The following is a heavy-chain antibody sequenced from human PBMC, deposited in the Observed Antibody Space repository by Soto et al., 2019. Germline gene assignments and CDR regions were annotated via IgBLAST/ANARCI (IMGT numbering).Heavy chain of an antibody. D-gene: IGHD6-6*01. CDR3: ARYDSSSSLGENY. V-gene: IGHV4-31*03. J-gene: IGHJ4*02. CDR2: IYYSGST. Sequence: KTSETLSLTCTVSGGSISSGGYYWSWIRQHPGKGLEWIGYIYYSGSTYYKKSLKSRVTISVDTSKNQFSLKLSSVTAADTAVYYCARYDSSSSLGENYWGQGTLVTVSS. CDR1: GGSISSGGYY.